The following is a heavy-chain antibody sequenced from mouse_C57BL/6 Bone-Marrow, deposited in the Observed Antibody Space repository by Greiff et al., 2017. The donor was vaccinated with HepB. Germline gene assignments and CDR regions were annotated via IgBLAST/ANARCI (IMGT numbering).Heavy chain of an antibody. V-gene: IGHV1-69*01. Sequence: QVQLKQPGAELVMPGASVKLSCKASGYTFTSYWMHWVQQRPGQGLEWIGEIDPSDSYTNYNQKFKGKSTLTVDKSYSNAYMQLSRLTSEDSAVYYSAREDSSSPYYFDYWGQGTTLTVSS. CDR2: IDPSDSYT. J-gene: IGHJ2*01. CDR3: AREDSSSPYYFDY. D-gene: IGHD1-1*01. CDR1: GYTFTSYW.